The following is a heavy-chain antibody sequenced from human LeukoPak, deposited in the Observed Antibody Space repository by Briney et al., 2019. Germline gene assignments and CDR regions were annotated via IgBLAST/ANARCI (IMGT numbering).Heavy chain of an antibody. V-gene: IGHV4-34*01. CDR1: GGSFSGYY. CDR3: ARHYSYYFDY. D-gene: IGHD3-10*01. J-gene: IGHJ4*02. Sequence: SETLSLTCAAYGGSFSGYYWSWIRQPPGKGLEWIGEINHSGSTNYNPSLKSRVTISVDTSKNQFSLKLSSVTAADTAVYYCARHYSYYFDYWGQGTLVTVSS. CDR2: INHSGST.